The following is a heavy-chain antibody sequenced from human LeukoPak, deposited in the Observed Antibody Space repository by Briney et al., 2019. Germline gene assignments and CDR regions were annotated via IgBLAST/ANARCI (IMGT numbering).Heavy chain of an antibody. CDR3: QVGAITIGAFDI. CDR1: GGSISSYY. Sequence: SETLSLTCTVSGGSISSYYWSWIRQPPGKGLEWIGYIYYSGSTNYNPSLKSRVTISVDTSKNQFSLKLSSVTAADTAVYYCQVGAITIGAFDIWGQGTMVTVSS. V-gene: IGHV4-59*01. D-gene: IGHD1-26*01. CDR2: IYYSGST. J-gene: IGHJ3*02.